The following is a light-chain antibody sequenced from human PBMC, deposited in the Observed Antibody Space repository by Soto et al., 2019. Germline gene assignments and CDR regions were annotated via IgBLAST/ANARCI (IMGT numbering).Light chain of an antibody. Sequence: EIVMTQSPATLSVSPGERATISCRASQSVSSNLDWYQQKPGQAPRLLIYGASTRATGIPARFSGSGSGTEFTLTISSLQSEDFAVYYCQQYNNWPREFTFGPGTKVDIK. CDR2: GAS. V-gene: IGKV3-15*01. CDR3: QQYNNWPREFT. J-gene: IGKJ3*01. CDR1: QSVSSN.